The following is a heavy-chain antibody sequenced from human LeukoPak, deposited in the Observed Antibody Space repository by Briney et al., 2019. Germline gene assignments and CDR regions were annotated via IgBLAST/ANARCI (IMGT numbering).Heavy chain of an antibody. J-gene: IGHJ4*02. CDR1: GYSISSGYY. D-gene: IGHD1-14*01. Sequence: PSETLSLTCTVSGYSISSGYYWGWIRQPPGKGLEWIGSIYHGGSTYYNPSLKNRVTISVDTSKNQFSLKLSSVTAADTAVYFCARDSWPEVVRFDYWGQGTLVTVSS. V-gene: IGHV4-38-2*02. CDR3: ARDSWPEVVRFDY. CDR2: IYHGGST.